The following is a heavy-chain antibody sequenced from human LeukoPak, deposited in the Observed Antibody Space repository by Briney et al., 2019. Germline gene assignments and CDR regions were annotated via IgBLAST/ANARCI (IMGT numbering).Heavy chain of an antibody. CDR2: ISSSSSTI. V-gene: IGHV3-48*01. CDR1: GFTFSSYS. J-gene: IGHJ4*02. CDR3: AREHFPSYFDY. Sequence: PGGSLRLSCAASGFTFSSYSMNWVRQAPGKGLEGVSYISSSSSTIYYADSVKGRFTISRDNAKNSLYLQMDSLRAGDTAVYYCAREHFPSYFDYWGQGTLVTVSS.